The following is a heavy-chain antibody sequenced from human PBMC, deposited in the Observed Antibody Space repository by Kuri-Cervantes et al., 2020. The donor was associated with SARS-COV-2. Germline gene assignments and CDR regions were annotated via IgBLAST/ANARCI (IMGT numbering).Heavy chain of an antibody. D-gene: IGHD6-19*01. CDR2: INSDGSST. V-gene: IGHV3-74*01. CDR3: ARGSGWYVDYYYGMDV. CDR1: GFTFSSYW. J-gene: IGHJ6*01. Sequence: GGSLRLSCAASGFTFSSYWMHWVRQAPGKGLVWVSRINSDGSSTSYADSVKGRFTISRDNAKNSLYLQMNSLRAEDTAVYYCARGSGWYVDYYYGMDVWGQGTTVTVSS.